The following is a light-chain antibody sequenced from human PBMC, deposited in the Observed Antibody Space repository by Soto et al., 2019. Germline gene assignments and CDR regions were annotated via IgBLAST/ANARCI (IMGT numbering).Light chain of an antibody. V-gene: IGKV3D-15*01. J-gene: IGKJ4*01. CDR2: GSS. CDR3: QQYNNWVLS. CDR1: ENVGTN. Sequence: IVMTQSPATLSVSPGEGVTLSCRASENVGTNLAWYQQKPGQAPRLLMYGSSTRATGIPATFSGSGSGTEFTLTISSLQSEESAVYYCQQYNNWVLSFGGGTKVEIK.